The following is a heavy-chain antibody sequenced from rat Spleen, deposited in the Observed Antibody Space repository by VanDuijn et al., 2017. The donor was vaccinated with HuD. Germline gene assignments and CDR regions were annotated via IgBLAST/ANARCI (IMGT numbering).Heavy chain of an antibody. CDR2: MRYDGDT. J-gene: IGHJ2*01. D-gene: IGHD5-1*01. Sequence: QVHLKESGPGLVQPSQTLSLTCTVSGFSLTGNNVHWVRQPPGKGLEWMGRMRYDGDTYYNSALKSRLSISRDTSKNQVFLKMNSLQTDDTAIYYCTREHNWGFDYWGQGVMVTVSS. CDR1: GFSLTGNN. V-gene: IGHV2S30*01. CDR3: TREHNWGFDY.